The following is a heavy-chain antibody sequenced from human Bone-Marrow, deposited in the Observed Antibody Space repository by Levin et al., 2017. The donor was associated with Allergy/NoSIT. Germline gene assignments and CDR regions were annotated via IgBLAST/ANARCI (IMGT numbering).Heavy chain of an antibody. CDR1: XXTSRGDG. J-gene: IGHJ4*02. CDR3: ARDGVAPGVYFDS. Sequence: GGSLRLSXXXXXXTSRGDGRKRVSQAPEKGLEWVANINQHGNEKYYMDSVKGRFTISRDNPKNSLDLQINSLRAEDTAVYYCARDGVAPGVYFDSWGQGVLVIVSS. D-gene: IGHD2-2*01. CDR2: INQHGNEK. V-gene: IGHV3-7*01.